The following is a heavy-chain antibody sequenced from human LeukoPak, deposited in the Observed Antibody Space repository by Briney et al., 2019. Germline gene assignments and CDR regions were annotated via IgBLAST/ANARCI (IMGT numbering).Heavy chain of an antibody. CDR1: GFTFSSYG. CDR3: ANLFGELHDAPGRY. D-gene: IGHD3-10*02. J-gene: IGHJ4*02. V-gene: IGHV3-30*02. Sequence: GGSLRLSCAASGFTFSSYGMHWVRQAPGKGLEGVAFIRYDGSNKYYADSVKGRFTISRDNSKNTLYLQMNSLRAEDTAVYYCANLFGELHDAPGRYWGQGTLVTVSS. CDR2: IRYDGSNK.